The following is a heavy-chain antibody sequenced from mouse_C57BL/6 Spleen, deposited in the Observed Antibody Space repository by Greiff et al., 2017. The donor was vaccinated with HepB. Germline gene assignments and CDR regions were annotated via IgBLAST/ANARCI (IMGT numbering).Heavy chain of an antibody. Sequence: EVQRVESGEGLVKPGGSLKLSCAASGFTFSSYAMSWVRQTPEKRLEWVAYISSGGDYIYYADTVKGRFTISRDNARNTLYLQMSSLKSEDTAMYYCTRGDYDVWYFDVWGTGTTVTVSS. CDR1: GFTFSSYA. J-gene: IGHJ1*03. V-gene: IGHV5-9-1*02. D-gene: IGHD2-4*01. CDR3: TRGDYDVWYFDV. CDR2: ISSGGDYI.